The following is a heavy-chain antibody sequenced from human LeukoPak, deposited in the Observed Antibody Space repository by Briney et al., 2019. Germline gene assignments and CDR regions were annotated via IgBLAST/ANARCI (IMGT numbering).Heavy chain of an antibody. J-gene: IGHJ6*02. Sequence: PGGSLRLSCAASGFTFSSYWMHWVRQAPGKGLVWVSRINSDGSSTSYADSVKGRFTISRDNAKNTLYLQMNSLRAEDTAVYYCARGRWLQKHYYYYGMDVWGQGTTVTVSS. CDR1: GFTFSSYW. D-gene: IGHD5-24*01. CDR2: INSDGSST. V-gene: IGHV3-74*01. CDR3: ARGRWLQKHYYYYGMDV.